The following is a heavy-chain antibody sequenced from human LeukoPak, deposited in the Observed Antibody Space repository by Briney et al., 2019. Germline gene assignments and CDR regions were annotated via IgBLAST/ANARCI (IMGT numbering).Heavy chain of an antibody. CDR2: INSDGSST. Sequence: AGSLRLSCAASGFTFSSYWMYWVRQAPGRGLVWVSRINSDGSSTSYADSVKGRFTISRDNAKNTLYLQMNSLRAEDTAVYYCARDGGRFENWFDPWGQGTLVTVSS. CDR3: ARDGGRFENWFDP. V-gene: IGHV3-74*01. J-gene: IGHJ5*02. CDR1: GFTFSSYW. D-gene: IGHD3-16*01.